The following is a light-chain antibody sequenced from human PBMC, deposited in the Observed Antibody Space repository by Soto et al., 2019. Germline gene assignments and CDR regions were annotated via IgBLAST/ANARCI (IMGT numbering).Light chain of an antibody. J-gene: IGLJ2*01. CDR3: AAWDDSLSGPV. CDR2: NKH. V-gene: IGLV1-44*01. Sequence: QSVLTQPSSASGTPGQRVTISCSGGSSNIGGNTAHWYQQFPGTAPKLLIYNKHQRPSGVPDRFSGSKSGTSASLAISVLQSEDEAMYYCAAWDDSLSGPVFGEGTKLTVL. CDR1: SSNIGGNT.